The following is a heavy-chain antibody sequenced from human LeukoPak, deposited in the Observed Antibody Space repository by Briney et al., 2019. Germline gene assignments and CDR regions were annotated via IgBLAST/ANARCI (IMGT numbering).Heavy chain of an antibody. CDR2: INPNSGGT. J-gene: IGHJ4*02. Sequence: ASVKVSCTASGYTFTGYYMHWVRQAPGQGLEWMGWINPNSGGTNYAQKFQGRVTMTRDTSISTAYMELRSLRSDDTAVYYCARDRGYCSSTNCPVDFWGQGTLVTVSS. CDR3: ARDRGYCSSTNCPVDF. D-gene: IGHD2-2*01. CDR1: GYTFTGYY. V-gene: IGHV1-2*02.